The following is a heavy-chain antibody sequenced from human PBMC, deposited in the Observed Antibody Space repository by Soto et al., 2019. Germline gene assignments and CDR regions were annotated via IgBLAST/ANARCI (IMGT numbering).Heavy chain of an antibody. J-gene: IGHJ4*02. CDR3: ARGEVVTAQH. CDR1: GGSISSGSYS. D-gene: IGHD2-15*01. Sequence: PSETLSVTCAVSGGSISSGSYSWSSIRQAPGKGLEWIGYIYHSGSTYYNPSLKSRVTISVDRSKNQFSLQLSSVTAAATALYYGARGEVVTAQHWGQGTLVTVSS. V-gene: IGHV4-30-2*01. CDR2: IYHSGST.